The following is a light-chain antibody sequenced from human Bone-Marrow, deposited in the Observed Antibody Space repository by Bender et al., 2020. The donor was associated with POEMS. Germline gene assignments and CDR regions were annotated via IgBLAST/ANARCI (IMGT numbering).Light chain of an antibody. CDR3: SSYTSTGTLV. CDR1: SSDVGYYNY. CDR2: DVT. J-gene: IGLJ3*02. Sequence: QSALTQPASVSGSPGQSITISCTGTSSDVGYYNYVSWYQQHPGKAPKLLIYDVTKRPSGVPGRFSGSKSGTTATLTVSGLQIEDEADYYCSSYTSTGTLVFGGGTKLTVL. V-gene: IGLV2-14*01.